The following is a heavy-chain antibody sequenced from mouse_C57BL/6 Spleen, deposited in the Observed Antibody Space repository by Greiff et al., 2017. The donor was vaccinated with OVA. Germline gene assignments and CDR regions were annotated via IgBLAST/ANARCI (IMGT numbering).Heavy chain of an antibody. CDR2: IDPENGDT. CDR3: TLYGNSFAY. Sequence: VQLQQSGAELVRPGASVKLSCTASGFNIKDDYMHWVKQRPEQGLEWIGWIDPENGDTESASKFQGKATITADTSSNTAYLQLSSLTSEDTAVYYCTLYGNSFAYWGQGTLVTVSA. J-gene: IGHJ3*01. D-gene: IGHD2-1*01. V-gene: IGHV14-4*01. CDR1: GFNIKDDY.